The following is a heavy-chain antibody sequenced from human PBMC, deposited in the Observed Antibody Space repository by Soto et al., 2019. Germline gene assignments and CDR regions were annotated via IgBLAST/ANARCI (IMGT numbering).Heavy chain of an antibody. D-gene: IGHD3-22*01. CDR1: GGSFSGYY. V-gene: IGHV4-34*01. CDR3: ERGTMIVVLDY. CDR2: INHSGST. Sequence: SETLSLTCAVYGGSFSGYYWSGIRQPPGKGLEWIGEINHSGSTNYNPSLKSRVTISVDTSKNQFSLKLSSVTAADTAVYYCERGTMIVVLDYWGQGTMVTVSS. J-gene: IGHJ4*02.